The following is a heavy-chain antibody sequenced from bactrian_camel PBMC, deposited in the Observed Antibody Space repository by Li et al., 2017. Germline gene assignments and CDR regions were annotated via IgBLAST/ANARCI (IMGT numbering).Heavy chain of an antibody. CDR2: ISWSVGTT. CDR1: GLTFGDYV. J-gene: IGHJ4*01. V-gene: IGHV3S63*01. CDR3: AASATYSGGHYAYEYNY. Sequence: QVQLVESGGGLVQAGGSLRLSCTASGLTFGDYVMGWFRQAPGKERKEREGVSCISWSVGTTYYADSVKGRFTISRDNAKNTLYLQMNSLKPEDTAMYYCAASATYSGGHYAYEYNYWGQGTQVTVS. D-gene: IGHD2*01.